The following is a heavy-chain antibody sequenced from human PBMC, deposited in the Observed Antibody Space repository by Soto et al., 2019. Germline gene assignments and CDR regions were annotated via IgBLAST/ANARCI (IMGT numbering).Heavy chain of an antibody. Sequence: WGFLRLSCVASGVTISSYWMHCVRRTPGQGLVWVSHTDSDGSFTTYADSVKGRFTISRDNAKSTLFLQMNSLRAEDTAVYYCVRDDFGLGLDYWGLGTLVTVSS. CDR3: VRDDFGLGLDY. CDR1: GVTISSYW. J-gene: IGHJ4*02. D-gene: IGHD1-26*01. CDR2: TDSDGSFT. V-gene: IGHV3-74*01.